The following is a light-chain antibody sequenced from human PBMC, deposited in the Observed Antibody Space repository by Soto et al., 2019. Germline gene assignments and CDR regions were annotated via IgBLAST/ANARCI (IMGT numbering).Light chain of an antibody. V-gene: IGKV3-11*01. Sequence: ETVLTQSPATLSLSPGERATLSCRASQNIDTFLAWYQQRPGQAPRLLIHGASKRATGIPARFSGSGFGTDFTLTISILEPEDFAVYYCQQRIHWPPVTFGPGTQVALK. CDR1: QNIDTF. CDR3: QQRIHWPPVT. CDR2: GAS. J-gene: IGKJ3*01.